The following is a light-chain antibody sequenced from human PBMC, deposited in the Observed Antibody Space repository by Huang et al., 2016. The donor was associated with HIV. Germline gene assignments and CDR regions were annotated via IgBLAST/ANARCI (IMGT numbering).Light chain of an antibody. CDR3: HQSYTLPYT. Sequence: IQMTQSPSSLSASVGDRITITCRASENINTNLNWYQQKPGKAPKLLMYAASSLQGGVPSRFSGSGFGTDFTLTISSLQPEDLATYFCHQSYTLPYTFGQGTKLEIK. CDR2: AAS. CDR1: ENINTN. J-gene: IGKJ2*01. V-gene: IGKV1-39*01.